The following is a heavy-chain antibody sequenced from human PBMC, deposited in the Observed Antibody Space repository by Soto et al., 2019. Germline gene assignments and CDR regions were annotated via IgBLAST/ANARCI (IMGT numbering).Heavy chain of an antibody. CDR2: INHSGST. CDR3: ARLGGYVSVGYYYLWDS. J-gene: IGHJ4*02. D-gene: IGHD3-22*01. CDR1: DGSMNSDSSY. V-gene: IGHV4-39*01. Sequence: QLQLQESGPGLVKPSETLSLTCRVSDGSMNSDSSYWGWIRQPPGKGLEWIGVINHSGSTYHNLFLKCRVTMSVDASRNQFSLKLTSMTAADTAVYYCARLGGYVSVGYYYLWDSWGQGTLVTVSS.